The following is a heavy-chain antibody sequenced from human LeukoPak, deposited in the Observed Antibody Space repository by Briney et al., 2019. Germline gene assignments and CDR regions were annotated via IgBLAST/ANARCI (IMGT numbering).Heavy chain of an antibody. J-gene: IGHJ4*02. CDR3: ATWRTAKTGFDY. D-gene: IGHD1-1*01. Sequence: SDTLSLTCTVSGGSISNNNYYWAWIRQPPGKGLKCFGSIYYSGSPSYNPSLKSRVTISVDTSKNQFSLRLSSVTAADTAVYYCATWRTAKTGFDYWGQGTLVTVSS. CDR1: GGSISNNNYY. V-gene: IGHV4-39*01. CDR2: IYYSGSP.